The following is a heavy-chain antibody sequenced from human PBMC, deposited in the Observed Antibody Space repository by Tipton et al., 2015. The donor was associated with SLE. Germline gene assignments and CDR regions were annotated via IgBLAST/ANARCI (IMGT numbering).Heavy chain of an antibody. V-gene: IGHV4-61*02. CDR3: ARDRRSRTYYYYMDV. CDR1: GGSISSGSYY. Sequence: LRLSCTVSGGSISSGSYYWSWIRQSAGKGLEWIGRIYTSGSTNYNPSLKSRVTISVDTSKNQFSLKLSSVTAADTAVYYCARDRRSRTYYYYMDVWGKGTTVTVSS. CDR2: IYTSGST. D-gene: IGHD5-24*01. J-gene: IGHJ6*03.